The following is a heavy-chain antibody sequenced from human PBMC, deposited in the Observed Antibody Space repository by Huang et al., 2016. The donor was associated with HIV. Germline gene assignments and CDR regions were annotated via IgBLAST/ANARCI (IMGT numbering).Heavy chain of an antibody. D-gene: IGHD6-25*01. CDR2: GGDNDQKV. CDR1: GFVFSTHI. Sequence: HLVESGGGSVRPGGALKLSCVATGFVFSTHIFNWVRQCPGRVVEWMSDGGDNDQKVSYAKSVRGRFTISRDNARQSIYLQMRNLRPSDTAKYYCVRDTKYRSGFYNYYYMDVWGNGTAVTVSS. V-gene: IGHV3-48*01. CDR3: VRDTKYRSGFYNYYYMDV. J-gene: IGHJ6*03.